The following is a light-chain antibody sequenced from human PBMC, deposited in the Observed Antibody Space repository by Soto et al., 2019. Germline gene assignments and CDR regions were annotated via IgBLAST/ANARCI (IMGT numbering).Light chain of an antibody. Sequence: QSALTQPASVSGSPGQSVTISCTGTSSDVGTYNLVSWYQQHPGKAPILMIFEVSKRPSGVSNRFSGSKSGNTASLTISGLQAEDEADYYCCSHVGTTPPQWVFGGGTKLTVL. CDR1: SSDVGTYNL. CDR3: CSHVGTTPPQWV. J-gene: IGLJ3*02. CDR2: EVS. V-gene: IGLV2-23*02.